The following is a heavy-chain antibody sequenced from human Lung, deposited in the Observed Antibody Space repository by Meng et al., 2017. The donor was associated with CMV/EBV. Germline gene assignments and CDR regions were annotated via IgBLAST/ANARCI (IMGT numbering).Heavy chain of an antibody. CDR2: ISSSSSYI. V-gene: IGHV3-21*01. CDR1: YFSFSTYG. J-gene: IGHJ2*01. D-gene: IGHD6-13*01. Sequence: ASYFSFSTYGMTWVRQVPGKGLEWVSSISSSSSYIYYADSVKGRFAISRDNAKNSLFLLMDSLRAEDTAVYYCARIPVAGSWYFDLWGRGTLVTVSS. CDR3: ARIPVAGSWYFDL.